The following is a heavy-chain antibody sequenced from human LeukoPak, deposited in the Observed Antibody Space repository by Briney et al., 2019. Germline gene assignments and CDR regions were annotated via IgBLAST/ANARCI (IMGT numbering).Heavy chain of an antibody. CDR3: AREIRYSSSRYPWYFTF. CDR1: GGSISSGAYY. V-gene: IGHV4-31*03. Sequence: SQTLSLTCPVSGGSISSGAYYWSWIRQHPGKGLEWIGYIYYSGSTYYNPSLKSRVTISVDTSKNQFSLKLSSVTAADTAVYYCAREIRYSSSRYPWYFTFGGSGTLVTVSS. J-gene: IGHJ2*01. CDR2: IYYSGST. D-gene: IGHD6-13*01.